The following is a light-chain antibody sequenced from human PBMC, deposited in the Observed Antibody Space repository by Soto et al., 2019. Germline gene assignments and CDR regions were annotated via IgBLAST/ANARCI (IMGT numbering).Light chain of an antibody. CDR2: GAS. V-gene: IGKV3-15*01. CDR1: QSVSSN. CDR3: QQYNNWPPTWT. J-gene: IGKJ1*01. Sequence: EIVMTQSPATLSVSPGERATLSCRASQSVSSNLAWYQQKPGQAPRLLIYGASTRATGIPARFSGSGSGTGFTRTISRLQSEDFAVYYCQQYNNWPPTWTFGQGTKVEIK.